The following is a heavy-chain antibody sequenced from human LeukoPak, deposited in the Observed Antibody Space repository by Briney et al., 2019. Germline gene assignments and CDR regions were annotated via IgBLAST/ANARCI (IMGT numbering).Heavy chain of an antibody. CDR2: IIPIFGTA. CDR3: ARVETVTTSRSLDY. J-gene: IGHJ4*02. Sequence: GASVKVSCKASGYTFTGYYMHWVRQAPGQGLEWMGGIIPIFGTANYAQKFQGRVTITADESTSTAYMELSSLRSEDTAVYYCARVETVTTSRSLDYWGQGTLVTVSS. CDR1: GYTFTGYY. D-gene: IGHD4-11*01. V-gene: IGHV1-69*13.